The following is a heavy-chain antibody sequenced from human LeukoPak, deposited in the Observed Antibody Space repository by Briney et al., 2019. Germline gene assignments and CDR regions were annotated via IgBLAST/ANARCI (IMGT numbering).Heavy chain of an antibody. Sequence: GESLKISCRGYGYSFANYWIGWVRQAPGKGLEWIGIIYPHDSNLSYGPSFQGQVTISADKSISTAYLQWSSLKASDTAMYYCARRPIFGFLDAFDTWGQGTMVTVSS. CDR3: ARRPIFGFLDAFDT. J-gene: IGHJ3*02. D-gene: IGHD3-3*01. CDR2: IYPHDSNL. V-gene: IGHV5-51*01. CDR1: GYSFANYW.